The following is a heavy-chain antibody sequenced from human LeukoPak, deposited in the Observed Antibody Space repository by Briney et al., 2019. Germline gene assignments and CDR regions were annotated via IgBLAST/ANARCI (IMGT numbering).Heavy chain of an antibody. Sequence: GGSLRLSCAASGFTFSSYAMSWVRQAPGKGLVWVSRINSDGGSTHYADSVKGRFTISRDNAKNTLYLQMNSLRAEDTAVYYCASNYVWGSYRYTMPDAFDIWGQGTMVTVSS. CDR2: INSDGGST. J-gene: IGHJ3*02. V-gene: IGHV3-74*01. CDR1: GFTFSSYA. CDR3: ASNYVWGSYRYTMPDAFDI. D-gene: IGHD3-16*02.